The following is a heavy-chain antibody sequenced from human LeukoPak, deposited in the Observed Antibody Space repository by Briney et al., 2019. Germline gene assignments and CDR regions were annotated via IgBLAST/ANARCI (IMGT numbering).Heavy chain of an antibody. CDR2: IYHSGST. J-gene: IGHJ5*02. CDR1: GGSISSGGYS. Sequence: SETLSLTCAVSGGSISSGGYSWSWIRQPPGKGLEWIGYIYHSGSTYYNPSLKSRVTISVDRSKNQFSLKLSSVTAADTAVYYCARSMTTVTRNNWFDPWGQGTLVTVSS. CDR3: ARSMTTVTRNNWFDP. V-gene: IGHV4-30-2*01. D-gene: IGHD4-17*01.